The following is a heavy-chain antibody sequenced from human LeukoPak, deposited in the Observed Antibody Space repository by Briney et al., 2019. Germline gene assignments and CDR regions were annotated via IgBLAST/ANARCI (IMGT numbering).Heavy chain of an antibody. J-gene: IGHJ4*02. CDR2: ISADSGTT. Sequence: PGGSLRLSCAASAFAFRIYPMIWARQAPGKGLEWVSSISADSGTTNYADSAKGRFTVSRDNSKITLYLQMNSLRAEDTAVYYCSTLMYTTGRQGFDSWGQGTRVTVSS. CDR1: AFAFRIYP. CDR3: STLMYTTGRQGFDS. V-gene: IGHV3-23*01. D-gene: IGHD1-1*01.